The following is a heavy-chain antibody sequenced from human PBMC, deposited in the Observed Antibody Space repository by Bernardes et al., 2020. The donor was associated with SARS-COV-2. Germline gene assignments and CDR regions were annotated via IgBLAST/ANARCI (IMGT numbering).Heavy chain of an antibody. CDR2: FYGSGTT. Sequence: ETLSLTCTVSGGSISSSTYYWGWIRQSPGKGLEWIGSFYGSGTTYYNPSLQGRITKSVDTSKNQFSLRLSSVTAADTAVYYCVGSSCGVDCYIGGLRSWDYGMDVWGQGTTVTVSS. CDR1: GGSISSSTYY. J-gene: IGHJ6*02. V-gene: IGHV4-39*01. CDR3: VGSSCGVDCYIGGLRSWDYGMDV. D-gene: IGHD2-21*02.